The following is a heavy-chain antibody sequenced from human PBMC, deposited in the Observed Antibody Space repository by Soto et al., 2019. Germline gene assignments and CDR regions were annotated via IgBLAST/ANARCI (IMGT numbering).Heavy chain of an antibody. CDR2: IDRDDTT. CDR1: GFTVSSNY. Sequence: EVQLVESGGGLVRPGGSLRLSCAAYGFTVSSNYMSWVRQAPGKGREWVSVIDRDDTTYYADSVKGRFTISRDNSKNTLFLQMDSLRAEDTAVYYCASAPYGGGWTVEVDNWGHGTLVTVSS. CDR3: ASAPYGGGWTVEVDN. V-gene: IGHV3-66*01. J-gene: IGHJ4*01. D-gene: IGHD6-19*01.